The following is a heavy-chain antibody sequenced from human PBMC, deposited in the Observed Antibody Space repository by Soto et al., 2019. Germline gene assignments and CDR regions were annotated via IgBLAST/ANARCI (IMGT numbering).Heavy chain of an antibody. J-gene: IGHJ4*02. D-gene: IGHD1-26*01. CDR1: GYSISSSNW. V-gene: IGHV4-28*01. CDR3: ARREIQGPIDY. CDR2: IYYSGTT. Sequence: QVQLQESGPGLVKPSDTLSLTSAVSGYSISSSNWWGWIRQPPGKGLEWIGYIYYSGTTYYNPSLKSRGTMSVDTSKNQCSLKLTSVTAVDTAVYYCARREIQGPIDYWGQGTLVTVSS.